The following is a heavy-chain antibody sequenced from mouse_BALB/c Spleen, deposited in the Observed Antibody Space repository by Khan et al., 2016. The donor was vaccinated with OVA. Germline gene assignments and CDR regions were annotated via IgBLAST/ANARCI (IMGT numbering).Heavy chain of an antibody. J-gene: IGHJ3*01. Sequence: EVELVESGGGLVQPGGSRKLSCAASGFTFSNFGMHWVRQAPEKGLEWVAYISSGSNTIYYADSVRGRFTISRDNPGNTLFLQMTSLRSEDTVIYYCTRRHNTYTWFAYWGQGTLVTVSA. CDR2: ISSGSNTI. V-gene: IGHV5-17*02. CDR3: TRRHNTYTWFAY. CDR1: GFTFSNFG. D-gene: IGHD2-10*01.